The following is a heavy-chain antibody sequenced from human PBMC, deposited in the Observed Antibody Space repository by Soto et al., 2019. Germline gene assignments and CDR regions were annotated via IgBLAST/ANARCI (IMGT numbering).Heavy chain of an antibody. CDR1: GFSLSTSGVG. V-gene: IGHV2-5*02. Sequence: QITLKESGPTLVKPTQTLTLTCTFSGFSLSTSGVGVGWIRQPPGKALEWLALIYWDDDKRYSPSLGSRLTISKDTSKNRVVLTMTNMDPVDTATYYCIESRYGGDCLQSYASYYYYGMDVWGQGTTVTVSS. J-gene: IGHJ6*02. CDR2: IYWDDDK. D-gene: IGHD2-21*02. CDR3: IESRYGGDCLQSYASYYYYGMDV.